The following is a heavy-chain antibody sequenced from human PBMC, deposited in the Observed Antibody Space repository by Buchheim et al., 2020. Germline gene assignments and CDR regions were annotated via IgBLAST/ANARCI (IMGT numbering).Heavy chain of an antibody. CDR2: ISYDGSNK. Sequence: QVQLVESGGGVVQPGRSLRLSCAASGFTFSSYAMHWVRQAPGKGLEWVAVISYDGSNKYYADSVKGRFTISRDNSKNTLYLQMNSLRAEDTAVYYCARELCSSTSCQKGVYYYYYGMDVWGQGTT. J-gene: IGHJ6*02. CDR3: ARELCSSTSCQKGVYYYYYGMDV. CDR1: GFTFSSYA. V-gene: IGHV3-30-3*01. D-gene: IGHD2-2*01.